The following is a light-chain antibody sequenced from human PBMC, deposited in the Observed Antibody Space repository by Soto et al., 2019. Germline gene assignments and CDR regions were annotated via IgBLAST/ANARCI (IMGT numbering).Light chain of an antibody. CDR1: QSVTSDF. V-gene: IGKV3-20*01. CDR2: GAS. CDR3: QHYGSSPLT. J-gene: IGKJ4*01. Sequence: EMLLTQSPGTLTLSPGERATLSCRASQSVTSDFLAWYQQKPGQAPRLLLNGASSRATGISDRFSGSGSGTDFTLTISELEPEDFAVYYCQHYGSSPLTFGGGTKVDIK.